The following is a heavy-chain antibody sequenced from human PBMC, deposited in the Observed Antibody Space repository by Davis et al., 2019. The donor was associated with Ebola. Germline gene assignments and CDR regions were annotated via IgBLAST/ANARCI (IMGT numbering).Heavy chain of an antibody. CDR1: GGSISSYY. D-gene: IGHD1-14*01. Sequence: PSETLSLTCTVSGGSISSYYWSWIRQPAGKGLEWIGRIYTSGSTNYNPSLKSRVTMSVDTSKNQFSLKLSSVTAADTAEYEGEEEAPLSRKEYYGMDVWGQGTTVTVSS. CDR3: EEEAPLSRKEYYGMDV. V-gene: IGHV4-4*07. J-gene: IGHJ6*02. CDR2: IYTSGST.